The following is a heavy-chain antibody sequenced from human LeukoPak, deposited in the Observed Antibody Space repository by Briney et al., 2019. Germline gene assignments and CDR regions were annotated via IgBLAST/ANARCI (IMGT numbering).Heavy chain of an antibody. CDR3: ANSGWTLRAPVDY. D-gene: IGHD6-19*01. CDR2: IRYDGSNK. CDR1: GFTFSSYG. J-gene: IGHJ4*02. Sequence: PGGSLRLSCATSGFTFSSYGMHWVRQAPGKGLEWVAFIRYDGSNKYYADSVKGRFTISRDNSKNTLYLQMNSLRAEDTAVYYCANSGWTLRAPVDYWGQGTLVTVSS. V-gene: IGHV3-30*02.